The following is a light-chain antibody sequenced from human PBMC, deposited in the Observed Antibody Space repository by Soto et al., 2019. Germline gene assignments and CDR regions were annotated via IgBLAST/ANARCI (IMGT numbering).Light chain of an antibody. CDR2: DAP. Sequence: EIVLTQSPATLSLSPGERATLSCRASQSVNRYLAWYQQKPGQAPRLLIYDAPSRATGIPARFSGSGSGTDYTLTIDSLEPEDSAVYYCQQPYNWPPLTFGHGTRLEI. J-gene: IGKJ5*01. V-gene: IGKV3-11*01. CDR1: QSVNRY. CDR3: QQPYNWPPLT.